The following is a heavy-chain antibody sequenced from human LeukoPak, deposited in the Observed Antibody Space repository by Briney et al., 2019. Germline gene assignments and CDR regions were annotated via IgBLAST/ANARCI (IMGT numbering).Heavy chain of an antibody. D-gene: IGHD2-2*01. CDR1: GYTFTGFY. Sequence: ASVKVSCKASGYTFTGFYIHWVRQAPGQGLEWMGWIKPNSGDTNSAQRFQGRVTMTRDTSISTAYMELRRLRSDDTAVYFCAIVVPAAMYLDYWGQGTLVTVSS. J-gene: IGHJ4*02. CDR2: IKPNSGDT. CDR3: AIVVPAAMYLDY. V-gene: IGHV1-2*02.